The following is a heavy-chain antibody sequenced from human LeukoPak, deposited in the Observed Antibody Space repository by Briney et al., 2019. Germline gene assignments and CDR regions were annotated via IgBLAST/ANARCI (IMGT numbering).Heavy chain of an antibody. Sequence: GGSLRLSCAASGFTFSSYAMHWVRQAPGKGLEYVSAISSNGGSTYYANSVKGRFTISRDNPKNTLYLQMGSLRAEDMAVYYCARDQEDSGSYIDYWGQGTLVTVSS. CDR2: ISSNGGST. J-gene: IGHJ4*02. V-gene: IGHV3-64*01. CDR3: ARDQEDSGSYIDY. CDR1: GFTFSSYA. D-gene: IGHD1-26*01.